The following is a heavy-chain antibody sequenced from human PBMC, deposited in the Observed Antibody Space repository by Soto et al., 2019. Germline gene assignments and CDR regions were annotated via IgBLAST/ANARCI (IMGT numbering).Heavy chain of an antibody. CDR2: ISYDGSNK. CDR3: AKGGDDYYYDSSGYAEPLDY. V-gene: IGHV3-30*18. Sequence: VGSLRLSCAASGFTFSSYGMHWVRQAPGKGLEWVAVISYDGSNKYYADSVKGRFTISRDNSKNTLYLQMNRLRAEDTAVYYCAKGGDDYYYDSSGYAEPLDYWGQGTLVTVSS. J-gene: IGHJ4*02. CDR1: GFTFSSYG. D-gene: IGHD3-22*01.